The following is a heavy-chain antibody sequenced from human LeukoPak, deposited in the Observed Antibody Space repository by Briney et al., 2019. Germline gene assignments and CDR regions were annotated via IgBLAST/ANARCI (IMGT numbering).Heavy chain of an antibody. CDR3: ASMVRGVMSDY. D-gene: IGHD3-10*01. CDR2: ISSSSSYI. Sequence: GGSLRLSCAASGFTFSSYSMNWVRQAPGKGLEWVSSISSSSSYIYFADSVKGRFTISRDNAKNSLYLQMNSLRAEDTAVYYCASMVRGVMSDYWGQGTLVTVSS. J-gene: IGHJ4*02. V-gene: IGHV3-21*01. CDR1: GFTFSSYS.